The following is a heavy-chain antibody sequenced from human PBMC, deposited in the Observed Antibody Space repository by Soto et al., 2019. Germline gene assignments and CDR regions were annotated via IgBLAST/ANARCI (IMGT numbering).Heavy chain of an antibody. CDR1: GYTFTSYG. J-gene: IGHJ4*02. CDR2: ISAYNGNT. D-gene: IGHD3-10*01. Sequence: ASVKISCKASGYTFTSYGISWVRQAPGQGLEWMGWISAYNGNTNYAQKLQGRVTMTTDTSTSTAYMELRSLRSDDTAVYYCARDIPSTYYYGWDRFEYWGEGTLVTVSS. CDR3: ARDIPSTYYYGWDRFEY. V-gene: IGHV1-18*04.